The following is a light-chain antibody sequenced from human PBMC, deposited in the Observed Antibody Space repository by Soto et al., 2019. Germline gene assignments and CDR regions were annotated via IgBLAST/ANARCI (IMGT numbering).Light chain of an antibody. CDR3: QQYNRWPAS. CDR2: AAS. J-gene: IGKJ1*01. Sequence: DIQMTQSPSSLSASVGDRVTITFRSSQGISTYLNWYQQKPGKAPKLLIYAASSLQSGVPSRFSGSGSGTEFTLTISSLQSEDFAIYYCQQYNRWPASFGEGTKGGYQ. CDR1: QGISTY. V-gene: IGKV1-39*01.